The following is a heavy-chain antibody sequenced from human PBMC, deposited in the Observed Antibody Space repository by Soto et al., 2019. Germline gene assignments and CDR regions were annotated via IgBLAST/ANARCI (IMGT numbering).Heavy chain of an antibody. CDR3: ARRDTALISGGMDV. Sequence: ESLKICFKCSGYSFTSYWISWVLQIPGKGLEWMGRIDPSDSYTNYSPSFQGHVTISADKSISTAYLQWSSLKASDTAMYYCARRDTALISGGMDVWGQGTTVTVSS. CDR2: IDPSDSYT. CDR1: GYSFTSYW. J-gene: IGHJ6*02. D-gene: IGHD5-18*01. V-gene: IGHV5-10-1*01.